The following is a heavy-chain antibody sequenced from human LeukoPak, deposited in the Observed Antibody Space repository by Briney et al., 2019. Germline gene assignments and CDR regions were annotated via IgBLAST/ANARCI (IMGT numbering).Heavy chain of an antibody. J-gene: IGHJ3*02. CDR3: ARDDNLIVATTI. V-gene: IGHV4-61*02. D-gene: IGHD5-12*01. CDR2: IYTRGST. Sequence: TSETLSLTCTVSGGSINSGSYYWSWIRQPAGKGLEWIGRIYTRGSTNYNPSLKSRVTISVDTSKNHFSLKLSSVTAADTAVYYCARDDNLIVATTIWGQGTMVTVSS. CDR1: GGSINSGSYY.